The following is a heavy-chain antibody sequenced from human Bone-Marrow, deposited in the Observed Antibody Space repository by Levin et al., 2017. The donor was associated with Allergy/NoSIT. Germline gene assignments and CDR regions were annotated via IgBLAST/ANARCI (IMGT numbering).Heavy chain of an antibody. V-gene: IGHV3-66*01. CDR3: ARDGVGTAAGTP. D-gene: IGHD6-13*01. CDR2: IYSGGDT. Sequence: SGGSLRLSCAASGFTVSRNYMSWVRQAPGKGLEWVSLIYSGGDTQYADSVKVRFTISRDNSKNTLYLQMNSLRADDTAVYYCARDGVGTAAGTPWGQGTLVTVSS. CDR1: GFTVSRNY. J-gene: IGHJ4*02.